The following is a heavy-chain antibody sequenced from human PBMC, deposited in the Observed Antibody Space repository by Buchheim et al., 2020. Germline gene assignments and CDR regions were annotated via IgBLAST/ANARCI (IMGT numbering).Heavy chain of an antibody. CDR1: GGSISSGGYY. D-gene: IGHD3-22*01. Sequence: QVQLQESGPGLVKPSQTLSLTCTVSGGSISSGGYYWSWIRQHPGKGLEWIGYIYYSGSTYYNPSLKSRVTISVDTSKNQFSLKLSSVTAADTAVYYCTRDLVNYYDSSGYYSGVGWFDPWGQGTL. V-gene: IGHV4-31*03. CDR2: IYYSGST. CDR3: TRDLVNYYDSSGYYSGVGWFDP. J-gene: IGHJ5*02.